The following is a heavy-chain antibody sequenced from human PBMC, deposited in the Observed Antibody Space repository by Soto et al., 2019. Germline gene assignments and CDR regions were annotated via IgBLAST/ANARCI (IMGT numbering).Heavy chain of an antibody. CDR3: ARDCALAVAGPGWFDP. D-gene: IGHD6-19*01. CDR1: GGSVISDSHY. Sequence: SETLSLTCTVSGGSVISDSHYWSWIRQPPGKGLEWIGYIFYTGHPNYNPSLKSRVTISVDTSKNQFSLKLTSVTAADTAVYYCARDCALAVAGPGWFDPWGQGTLVTVSS. J-gene: IGHJ5*02. CDR2: IFYTGHP. V-gene: IGHV4-61*01.